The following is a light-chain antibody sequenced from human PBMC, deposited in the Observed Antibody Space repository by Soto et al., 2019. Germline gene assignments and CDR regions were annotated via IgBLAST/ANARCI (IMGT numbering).Light chain of an antibody. J-gene: IGKJ1*01. Sequence: SQLTQSPSSLSASVGDRVTITCRASQGISSYLAWYQQKPGKAPKLLIYAASTLQSGVPSRFSGSGSGTDFTLTISSLQPEDFATYYCQQLNSYPTWTFGQGTKVDNK. V-gene: IGKV1-9*01. CDR3: QQLNSYPTWT. CDR2: AAS. CDR1: QGISSY.